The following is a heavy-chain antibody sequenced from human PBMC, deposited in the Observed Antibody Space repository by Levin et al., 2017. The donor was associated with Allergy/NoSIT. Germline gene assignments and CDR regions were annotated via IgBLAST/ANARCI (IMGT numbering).Heavy chain of an antibody. CDR1: GGSISSGGYS. Sequence: SQTLSLTCAVSGGSISSGGYSWSWIQQPPGKGLEWIGNIYLSGSTNDNPSLKSRVTMSVDRSKNQFSLKLSYVTAADTAVYYCARVAGYSYGYYFDYWGPGTLVTVSS. CDR3: ARVAGYSYGYYFDY. CDR2: IYLSGST. J-gene: IGHJ4*02. V-gene: IGHV4-30-2*01. D-gene: IGHD5-18*01.